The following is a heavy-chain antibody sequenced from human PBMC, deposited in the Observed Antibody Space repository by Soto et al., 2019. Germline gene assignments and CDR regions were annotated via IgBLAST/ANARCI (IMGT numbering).Heavy chain of an antibody. J-gene: IGHJ6*02. CDR3: AKDRAQYYDILTDDGMDV. Sequence: SLRLSCAASGFTFSSYGMHWVRQAPGKGLEWVAVISYDGSNKYYADSVKGRFTISRDNSKNTLYLQMNSLRAEDTAVYYCAKDRAQYYDILTDDGMDVWGQGTTVTVSS. V-gene: IGHV3-30*18. CDR1: GFTFSSYG. D-gene: IGHD3-9*01. CDR2: ISYDGSNK.